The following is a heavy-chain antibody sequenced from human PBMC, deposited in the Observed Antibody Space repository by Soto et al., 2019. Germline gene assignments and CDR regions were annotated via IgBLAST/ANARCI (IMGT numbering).Heavy chain of an antibody. V-gene: IGHV4-39*01. CDR1: GGSISSGPYS. CDR2: FYYSGST. Sequence: QLQLQESGPGLVKPSETLSLTCTVSGGSISSGPYSWGWIRQPPGKGLEWIGTFYYSGSTYYNPSLESRDTTTVDTSKNQFSLMVSSVTAADTAVYYCARLGGYCTITSCYGYYGMDVWGQGTTVTVSS. D-gene: IGHD2-2*01. J-gene: IGHJ6*02. CDR3: ARLGGYCTITSCYGYYGMDV.